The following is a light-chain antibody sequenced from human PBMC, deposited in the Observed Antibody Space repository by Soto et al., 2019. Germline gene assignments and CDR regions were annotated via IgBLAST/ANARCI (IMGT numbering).Light chain of an antibody. CDR2: ENN. Sequence: QSVLTQPPSVSAAPGQTVTISCSGSSSNIGNNYVSWYQQLPGTAPKLLIYENNKRPSGIPDRFSGSKSGTSATLGITGLQTVDEADDYCGTWDSSLCAANVVFGGGTKLTVL. J-gene: IGLJ2*01. V-gene: IGLV1-51*02. CDR1: SSNIGNNY. CDR3: GTWDSSLCAANVV.